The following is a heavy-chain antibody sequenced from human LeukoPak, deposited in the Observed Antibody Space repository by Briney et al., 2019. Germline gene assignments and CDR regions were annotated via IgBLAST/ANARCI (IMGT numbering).Heavy chain of an antibody. CDR3: ARDGVAYDFWSGYYTTGMDV. CDR2: IKQDGSEK. D-gene: IGHD3-3*01. J-gene: IGHJ6*02. V-gene: IGHV3-7*01. CDR1: GFTFSSYW. Sequence: GGSLRLSCAASGFTFSSYWMSWVRQAPGKGLEWVANIKQDGSEKYYVDPVKGRFTISRDNAKNSLYLQMNSLRAEDTAVYYCARDGVAYDFWSGYYTTGMDVWGQGTTVTVSS.